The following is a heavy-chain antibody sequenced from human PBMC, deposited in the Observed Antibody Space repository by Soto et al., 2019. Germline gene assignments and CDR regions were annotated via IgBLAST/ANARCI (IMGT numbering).Heavy chain of an antibody. J-gene: IGHJ4*02. CDR3: ARGLVRGVPHFAY. Sequence: ETLSLTCAVYGGSFSGYYWSWIRQPPGKGLEWIGEINHSGSTNYNPSLKSRVTISVDTSKNQFSLKLSSVTAADTAVYYCARGLVRGVPHFAYWGQGTLVTVSS. D-gene: IGHD3-10*01. CDR1: GGSFSGYY. V-gene: IGHV4-34*01. CDR2: INHSGST.